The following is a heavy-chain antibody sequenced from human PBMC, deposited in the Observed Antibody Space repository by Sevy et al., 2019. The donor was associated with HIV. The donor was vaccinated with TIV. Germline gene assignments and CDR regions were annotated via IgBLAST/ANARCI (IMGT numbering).Heavy chain of an antibody. Sequence: SETLSFTCSVSGGSISSYFWTWVRQSPGKGLEWIGNIYFTGNTDYSPSLKSRVTLSLDTSKSHFSLILNSVTAADTAVYYCARDSTTRPRVLDYRGQGTLVTVSS. J-gene: IGHJ4*02. CDR1: GGSISSYF. CDR3: ARDSTTRPRVLDY. D-gene: IGHD1-1*01. V-gene: IGHV4-59*01. CDR2: IYFTGNT.